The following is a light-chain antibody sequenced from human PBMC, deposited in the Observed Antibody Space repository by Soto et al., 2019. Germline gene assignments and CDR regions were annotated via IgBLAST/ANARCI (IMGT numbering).Light chain of an antibody. J-gene: IGKJ1*01. CDR1: QSVSNN. Sequence: EIVMTQSPATLSVSPGERATLSCRASQSVSNNLAWYQQKPGQAPRLLIYGASIRATGIPARFSGSRSGTEFTLTISSLLSEDFALYYCQQYNNWPRTFGQGTKVDIK. CDR3: QQYNNWPRT. CDR2: GAS. V-gene: IGKV3-15*01.